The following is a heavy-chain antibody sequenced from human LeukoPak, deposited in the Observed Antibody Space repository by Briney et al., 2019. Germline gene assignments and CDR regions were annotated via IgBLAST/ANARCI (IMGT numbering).Heavy chain of an antibody. CDR1: GFTFSSYS. CDR3: ARQIAAAGTDY. J-gene: IGHJ4*02. Sequence: GGSLRLYCAASGFTFSSYSMNWVRQAPGKGLEWVSSISSSSSYIYYADSVKGRFTISRDNAKNSLYLQMNSLRAEDTAVYYCARQIAAAGTDYWGQGTLVTVSS. CDR2: ISSSSSYI. V-gene: IGHV3-21*01. D-gene: IGHD6-13*01.